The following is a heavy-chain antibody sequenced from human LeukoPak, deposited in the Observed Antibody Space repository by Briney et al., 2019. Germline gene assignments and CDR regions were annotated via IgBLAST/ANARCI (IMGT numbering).Heavy chain of an antibody. J-gene: IGHJ6*02. Sequence: GSSVKVSCKASGGTFSSYAISWVRQAPGQGLEWMGGIIPIFGTANYAQKFQGRVTITADESTSTAYMELSSLRSEDTAVYYCARGIGESGTGYCSGSSCPNYYYGMDVWGQGTTVTVSS. CDR1: GGTFSSYA. CDR2: IIPIFGTA. D-gene: IGHD2-15*01. V-gene: IGHV1-69*01. CDR3: ARGIGESGTGYCSGSSCPNYYYGMDV.